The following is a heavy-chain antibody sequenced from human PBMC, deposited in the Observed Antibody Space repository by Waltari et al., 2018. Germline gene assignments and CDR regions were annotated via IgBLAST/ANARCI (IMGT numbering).Heavy chain of an antibody. CDR2: IYYSGRT. J-gene: IGHJ4*02. Sequence: QLQLQESGPGLVKPSETLSLTCTVSGGSISSSSYYWGWIRQPTGKGLEWIGSIYYSGRTYYNPSLESRVTRSGDTSKNQFSLKLSSVTAADTAVYYCAQIAAAVFDYWGQGTLVTVSS. CDR1: GGSISSSSYY. V-gene: IGHV4-39*01. D-gene: IGHD6-13*01. CDR3: AQIAAAVFDY.